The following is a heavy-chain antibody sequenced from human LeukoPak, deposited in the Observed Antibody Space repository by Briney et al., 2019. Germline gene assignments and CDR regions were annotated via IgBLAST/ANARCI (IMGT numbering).Heavy chain of an antibody. Sequence: SETLSLTCTVSGGSISGYYWSWIRQPAGKGLEWIGRIYTSGSTTYNPSLKSRVTISGDTSENQFSLRLSSVTAADTAVYYCARASYSYDISGWVPFDYWGQGTLVTVSS. D-gene: IGHD3-22*01. CDR1: GGSISGYY. J-gene: IGHJ4*02. CDR3: ARASYSYDISGWVPFDY. V-gene: IGHV4-4*07. CDR2: IYTSGST.